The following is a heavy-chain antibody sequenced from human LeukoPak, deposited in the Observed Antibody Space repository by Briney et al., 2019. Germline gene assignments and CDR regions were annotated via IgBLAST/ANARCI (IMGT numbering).Heavy chain of an antibody. D-gene: IGHD6-6*01. CDR1: GGSFSGYY. V-gene: IGHV4-34*01. J-gene: IGHJ4*02. CDR3: ARGGRTSIAARPSSVGDY. CDR2: INHSGST. Sequence: SETLSLTCAVYGGSFSGYYWSWIRQPPGKGLEWIGEINHSGSTNYSPSLKSRVTISVDTSKNQFSLKLSSVTAADTAVYYCARGGRTSIAARPSSVGDYWGQGTLVTVSS.